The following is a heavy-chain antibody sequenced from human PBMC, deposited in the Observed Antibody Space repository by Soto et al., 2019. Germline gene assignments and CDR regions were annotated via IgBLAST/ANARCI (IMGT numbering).Heavy chain of an antibody. CDR3: VRDDLYDTSGLLDAFDI. V-gene: IGHV3-21*01. D-gene: IGHD3-22*01. CDR1: GFTFSRYA. J-gene: IGHJ3*02. Sequence: PGGSLRLSCAASGFTFSRYAMNWVRQAPGKRLEWVSAISGSSTYIHYADSVKGRFTISRDNAKNSLYLQMNSLRAEDTAVYYCVRDDLYDTSGLLDAFDIWGPGTRVTVSS. CDR2: ISGSSTYI.